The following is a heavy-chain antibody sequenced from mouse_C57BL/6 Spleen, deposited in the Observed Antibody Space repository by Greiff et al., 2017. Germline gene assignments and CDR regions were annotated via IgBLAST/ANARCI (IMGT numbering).Heavy chain of an antibody. CDR2: IDPTNGGT. D-gene: IGHD1-1*01. CDR3: ASPLNTTVVNYFDY. CDR1: GYTFTDYY. J-gene: IGHJ2*01. Sequence: VQLQQSGPELVKPGASVKISCKASGYTFTDYYMNWVKQSHGQSLEWIGDIDPTNGGTSYNQKFKGKATLTVDKSSSTAYMELRSLTSEDSAVYYCASPLNTTVVNYFDYWGQGTTLTVSS. V-gene: IGHV1-26*01.